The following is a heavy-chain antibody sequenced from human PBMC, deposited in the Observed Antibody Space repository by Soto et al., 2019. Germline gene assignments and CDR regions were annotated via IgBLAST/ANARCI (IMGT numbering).Heavy chain of an antibody. D-gene: IGHD3-3*01. J-gene: IGHJ4*02. V-gene: IGHV1-69*02. Sequence: KVSCKASGGTFSSYTISWVRQAPGQGLEWMGRIIPILGIANYAQKFQGRVTITADKSTSTAYTELSSLRSEDTAVYYCATLTPGVPSRWLLYRDYWGQGTLVTVSS. CDR1: GGTFSSYT. CDR3: ATLTPGVPSRWLLYRDY. CDR2: IIPILGIA.